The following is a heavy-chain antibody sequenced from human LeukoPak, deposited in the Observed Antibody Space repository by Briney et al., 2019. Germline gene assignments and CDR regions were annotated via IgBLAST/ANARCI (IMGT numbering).Heavy chain of an antibody. J-gene: IGHJ3*02. CDR3: ARGSKWLARGAFDI. D-gene: IGHD6-19*01. CDR1: GGSFSGYY. V-gene: IGHV4-34*01. CDR2: INHSGST. Sequence: PSETLSLTCAVYGGSFSGYYWSWTRQPPGKGLEWIGEINHSGSTNYNPSLKSRVTISVDTSKNQFSLKLSSVTAADTAVYYCARGSKWLARGAFDIWGQGTMVTVSS.